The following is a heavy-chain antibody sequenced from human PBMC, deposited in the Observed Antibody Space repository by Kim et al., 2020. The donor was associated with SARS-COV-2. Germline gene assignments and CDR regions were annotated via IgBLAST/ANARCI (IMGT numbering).Heavy chain of an antibody. D-gene: IGHD3-10*01. J-gene: IGHJ6*02. Sequence: ASVKVSCKASNYTFSNYGISWVRQAPGQGLEWMGWISIYNGNPTYAQNFPGRVTMTTDTSTSTAYMQLSSLRSDDTAVYYCARDGSMVRGAITYYYGMDVWGQGTTVTVSS. CDR3: ARDGSMVRGAITYYYGMDV. V-gene: IGHV1-18*01. CDR1: NYTFSNYG. CDR2: ISIYNGNP.